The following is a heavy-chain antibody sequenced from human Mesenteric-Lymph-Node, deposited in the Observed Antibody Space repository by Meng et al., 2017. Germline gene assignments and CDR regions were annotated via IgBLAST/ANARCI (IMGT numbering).Heavy chain of an antibody. D-gene: IGHD2-21*01. V-gene: IGHV4-30-4*01. CDR3: AREGRSHQVGVSVY. J-gene: IGHJ4*02. Sequence: QVQRQEAGPALVKPSPTLSLPCTVSGGYISSGDYYWSWIRQPPGKGLEWIGYIYNSGSTYYNPSLKSRVTISVDTSKNQFSLKLRFVTAADTAVYYCAREGRSHQVGVSVYWGQGNLVTVSS. CDR1: GGYISSGDYY. CDR2: IYNSGST.